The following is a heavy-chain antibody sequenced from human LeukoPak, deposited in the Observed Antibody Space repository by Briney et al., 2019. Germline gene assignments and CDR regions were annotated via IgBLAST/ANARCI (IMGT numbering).Heavy chain of an antibody. CDR1: GFTFSSYA. J-gene: IGHJ4*02. CDR2: ISGSGASA. V-gene: IGHV3-23*01. D-gene: IGHD3-10*01. Sequence: PGGSLRLSCAASGFTFSSYAMSWVRQAPGKGLEWVSGISGSGASADYADSVKSRFTISRDNSKNTLYLQMNSLRAEDTAVYYCAKGLGFISGSRHWGIDYWGQGTLVTVSS. CDR3: AKGLGFISGSRHWGIDY.